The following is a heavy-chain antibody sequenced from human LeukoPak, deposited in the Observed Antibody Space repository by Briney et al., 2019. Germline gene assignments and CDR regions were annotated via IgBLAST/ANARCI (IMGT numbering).Heavy chain of an antibody. Sequence: SGTLSLTCAVSGGSLSSSNWWSWVRQPPGKGLEWIGEIYHSGSTNYNPSLKSRVTISVDKSKNQFSLKLSSVTAADTAVYYCARGGVLLWFGESHFHYWGQGTLVTVSS. CDR2: IYHSGST. V-gene: IGHV4-4*02. J-gene: IGHJ4*02. D-gene: IGHD3-10*01. CDR1: GGSLSSSNW. CDR3: ARGGVLLWFGESHFHY.